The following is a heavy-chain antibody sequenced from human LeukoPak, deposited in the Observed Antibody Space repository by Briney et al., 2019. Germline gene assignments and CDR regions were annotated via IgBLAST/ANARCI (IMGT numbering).Heavy chain of an antibody. D-gene: IGHD6-19*01. Sequence: GGSLRLSCAASGFSFSFYWMHWVRQAPGKGLVWVSRIKSDGRTTSYADSVKGRFTISRDNAKNTLYLQLSSLRAEDTAVYYCARRSAVAGTLDYWGQGTLVTVSS. V-gene: IGHV3-74*01. CDR2: IKSDGRTT. CDR3: ARRSAVAGTLDY. J-gene: IGHJ4*02. CDR1: GFSFSFYW.